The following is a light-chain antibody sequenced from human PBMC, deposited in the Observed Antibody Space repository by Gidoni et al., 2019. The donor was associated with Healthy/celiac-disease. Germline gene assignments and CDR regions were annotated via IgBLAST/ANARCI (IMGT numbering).Light chain of an antibody. V-gene: IGKV1-39*01. CDR1: QSISSY. CDR3: QQSYSTPRT. CDR2: AAS. J-gene: IGKJ1*01. Sequence: DIQMTQSPSSLSASVGDRVTITCRASQSISSYLNWYQQKPGKAPKLLIYAASSLQSGVPSRFSGSGSGKDFTLTISSLQPEDFATYYCQQSYSTPRTFGQGTKVKSN.